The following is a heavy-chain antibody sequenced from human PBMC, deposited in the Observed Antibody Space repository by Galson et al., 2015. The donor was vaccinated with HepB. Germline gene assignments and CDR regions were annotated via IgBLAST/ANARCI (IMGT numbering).Heavy chain of an antibody. CDR3: ARDATGYCSGGSCYPNWFDP. CDR2: ISSSSSNI. Sequence: SLRPSCAASGFTFSSHRMNWAHQASGKGLEWVSSISSSSSNIYYDDSVKGRFTISRDNAKNSLYLQMNSLRAEDTAVYYCARDATGYCSGGSCYPNWFDPWGQGTLVTVSS. D-gene: IGHD2-15*01. CDR1: GFTFSSHR. J-gene: IGHJ5*02. V-gene: IGHV3-21*01.